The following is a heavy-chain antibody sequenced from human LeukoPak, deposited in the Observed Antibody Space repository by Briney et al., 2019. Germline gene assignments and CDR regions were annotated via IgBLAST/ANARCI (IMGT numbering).Heavy chain of an antibody. CDR3: ARDCSGGNCYLGGMSP. D-gene: IGHD2-15*01. CDR2: IKQDGSEK. CDR1: GFTFSSYS. Sequence: GGFLRLSCSASGFTFSSYSMNWVRQAPGKGLEWVANIKQDGSEKYYVDSVKGRFTISRDNAKNSLYLQMNSLRAGDTAVYYCARDCSGGNCYLGGMSPWGQGTTVTVSS. J-gene: IGHJ6*02. V-gene: IGHV3-7*05.